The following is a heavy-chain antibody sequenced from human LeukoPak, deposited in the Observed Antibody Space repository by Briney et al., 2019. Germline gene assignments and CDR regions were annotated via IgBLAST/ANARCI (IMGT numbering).Heavy chain of an antibody. Sequence: GGSLRLSCAASGFTFSGYRMNWVRQAPGKGLEWVAHIKQDGSEKYYVDSVKGRFTISRDNAKNSLYLQMNSLGAEDTAVYYCASGRPFDYWGQGTLVTVSS. CDR1: GFTFSGYR. CDR2: IKQDGSEK. V-gene: IGHV3-7*01. CDR3: ASGRPFDY. D-gene: IGHD1-26*01. J-gene: IGHJ4*02.